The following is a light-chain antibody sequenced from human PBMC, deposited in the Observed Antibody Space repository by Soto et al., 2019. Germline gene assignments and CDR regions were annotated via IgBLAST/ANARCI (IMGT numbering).Light chain of an antibody. Sequence: QAVVTQEPSLTVSPGGTVTLTRGSSTGAVTSGHYPYWFQQKSGQAPRTLIYDTSNKHTWTPARFSVSLLGGKADLTLSGAHPEGAAVYYCLLSYSGAGVSGGGTKLTVL. CDR3: LLSYSGAGV. V-gene: IGLV7-46*01. J-gene: IGLJ3*02. CDR2: DTS. CDR1: TGAVTSGHY.